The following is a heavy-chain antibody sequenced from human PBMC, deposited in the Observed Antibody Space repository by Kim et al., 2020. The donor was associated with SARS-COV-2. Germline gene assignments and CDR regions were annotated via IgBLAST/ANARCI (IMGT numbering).Heavy chain of an antibody. CDR2: IYYSGST. Sequence: SETLSLTCTVSGGSISSSSYYWGWIRQPPGKGLEWIGSIYYSGSTYYNPSLKSRVTISVDTSKNQFSLKLSSVTAADTAVYYCARRLGEMATIVGLFDYWGQGTLVTVSS. CDR3: ARRLGEMATIVGLFDY. V-gene: IGHV4-39*01. CDR1: GGSISSSSYY. J-gene: IGHJ4*02. D-gene: IGHD5-12*01.